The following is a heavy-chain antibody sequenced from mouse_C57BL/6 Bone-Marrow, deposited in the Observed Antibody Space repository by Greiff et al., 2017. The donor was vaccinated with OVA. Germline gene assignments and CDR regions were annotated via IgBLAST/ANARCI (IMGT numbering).Heavy chain of an antibody. V-gene: IGHV1-26*01. CDR3: ARGDLDY. CDR2: INPNNGGT. Sequence: EVQLQQSGPELVKPGASVKISCKASGYTFTDYYMNWVKQSHGKSLEWIGDINPNNGGTSYNQKFKGKATLTVAKSSSTTYMELRSLTSEDSTVYYCARGDLDYWGQGTTLTVSS. CDR1: GYTFTDYY. J-gene: IGHJ2*01.